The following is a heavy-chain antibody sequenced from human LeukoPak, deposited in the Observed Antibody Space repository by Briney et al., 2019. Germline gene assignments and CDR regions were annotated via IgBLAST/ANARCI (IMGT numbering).Heavy chain of an antibody. J-gene: IGHJ4*02. V-gene: IGHV2-5*02. CDR2: IYWDDDK. D-gene: IGHD3-22*01. CDR1: GFSLSTNGVG. CDR3: AHRGRDDSSGSYTSHFDY. Sequence: SGPTLVNPTQTLTLTCTFSGFSLSTNGVGVGWIRQPPGKALEWLALIYWDDDKRYSPSLKSRLTITKDTSKNQVVLTMTNMDPVDTATYYRAHRGRDDSSGSYTSHFDYWGQGILVTVSS.